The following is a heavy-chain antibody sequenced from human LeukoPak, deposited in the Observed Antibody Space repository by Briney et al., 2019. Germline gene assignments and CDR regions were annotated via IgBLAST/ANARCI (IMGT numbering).Heavy chain of an antibody. CDR1: GGSISSYY. CDR3: ASSIADYGDYGGYSGMDV. CDR2: IYYSGST. D-gene: IGHD4-17*01. V-gene: IGHV4-59*01. Sequence: PSETLSLTCTVSGGSISSYYWSWIRQPPGKGLEWIGYIYYSGSTNYNPSLKSRVTISVDTSKNQFSLKLSSVTAADTAVYYCASSIADYGDYGGYSGMDVWGQGTTVTLSS. J-gene: IGHJ6*02.